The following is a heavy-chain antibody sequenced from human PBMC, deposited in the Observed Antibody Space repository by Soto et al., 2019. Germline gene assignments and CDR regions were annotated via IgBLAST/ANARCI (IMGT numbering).Heavy chain of an antibody. V-gene: IGHV1-18*01. CDR2: SSTFKT. Sequence: QVQLVQSGTAVKKPGASVRVSCKTSGYTFPQFGIRWVRQAPGQGLELNGWSSTFKTNYEEKFQGRVTMSLDTSTGTAYMELRSLRSDDTAVYYCARDRATDYYYGQDVWGQGTTVTVSS. CDR1: GYTFPQFG. J-gene: IGHJ6*02. CDR3: ARDRATDYYYGQDV. D-gene: IGHD1-26*01.